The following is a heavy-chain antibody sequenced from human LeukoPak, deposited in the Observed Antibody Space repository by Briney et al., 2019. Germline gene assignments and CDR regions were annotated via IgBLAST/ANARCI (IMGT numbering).Heavy chain of an antibody. V-gene: IGHV3-74*01. Sequence: GGSLRLSCAASGFTFSSYWMHWVRQAPGKGLVWVSRINSDGSSTSYADSVKGRFTISRDNAKNTLYLQMNSLGAEDTAVYYCASPDVAWGTYSSGWNLAWGQGTLVTVSS. CDR2: INSDGSST. J-gene: IGHJ4*02. CDR3: ASPDVAWGTYSSGWNLA. CDR1: GFTFSSYW. D-gene: IGHD6-19*01.